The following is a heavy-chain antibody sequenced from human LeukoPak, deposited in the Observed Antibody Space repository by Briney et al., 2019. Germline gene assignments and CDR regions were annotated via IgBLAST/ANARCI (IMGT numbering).Heavy chain of an antibody. CDR3: ARDTYGSGSYYLVDY. Sequence: GGSLRLSCAASGFTFSNYWMHWVRQAPGKGLVWVSRINSDGSSTSYADSAKGRFTISRDNAKNTLYLQMNSLRAEDTAVYYCARDTYGSGSYYLVDYWGQGTLVTVSS. D-gene: IGHD3-10*01. J-gene: IGHJ4*02. V-gene: IGHV3-74*01. CDR2: INSDGSST. CDR1: GFTFSNYW.